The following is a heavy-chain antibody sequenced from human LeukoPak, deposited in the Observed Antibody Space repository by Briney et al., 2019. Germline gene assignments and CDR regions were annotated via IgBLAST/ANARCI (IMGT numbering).Heavy chain of an antibody. Sequence: GGTLRLSCAASGFTFSSYGMSWVRQAPGKGLEWVSAISGSGGSTYYADSVKGRFTISRDNSKNTLYLQMNNLRAEDTAVYYCAKVFGLWFGELLSSLYMDVWGKGTTVTISS. CDR1: GFTFSSYG. V-gene: IGHV3-23*01. J-gene: IGHJ6*03. D-gene: IGHD3-10*01. CDR3: AKVFGLWFGELLSSLYMDV. CDR2: ISGSGGST.